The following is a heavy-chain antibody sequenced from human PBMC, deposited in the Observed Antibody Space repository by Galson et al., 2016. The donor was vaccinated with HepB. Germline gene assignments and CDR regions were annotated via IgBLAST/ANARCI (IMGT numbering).Heavy chain of an antibody. CDR1: GFSFSSYG. V-gene: IGHV3-30*18. J-gene: IGHJ3*02. Sequence: SLRLSCAASGFSFSSYGMHWVRQAPGKGLEWVALISYDGSYKDSADSVKGRLTISRDNSKDTLYLQMDSLRAEDTAVYYCAKNRGYTYGADGLDMWGQGTMVTVSS. CDR2: ISYDGSYK. D-gene: IGHD5-18*01. CDR3: AKNRGYTYGADGLDM.